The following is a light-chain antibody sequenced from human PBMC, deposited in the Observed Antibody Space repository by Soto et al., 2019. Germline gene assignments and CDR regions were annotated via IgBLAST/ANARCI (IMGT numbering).Light chain of an antibody. V-gene: IGLV2-8*01. CDR2: EVS. CDR1: SSDVGGYNY. CDR3: SSYAGSNNDYV. J-gene: IGLJ1*01. Sequence: QSALTQPPSASGSPGQSVTISCTGTSSDVGGYNYVSWYQQHPGKVPKLMIYEVSNRPSGVPDRFSGSKSGNTASLTVSGLQAEDEAEYYCSSYAGSNNDYVFGTGTKVTVL.